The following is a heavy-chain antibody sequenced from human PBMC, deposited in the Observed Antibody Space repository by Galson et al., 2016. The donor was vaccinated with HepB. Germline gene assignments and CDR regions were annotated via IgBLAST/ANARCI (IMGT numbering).Heavy chain of an antibody. CDR3: AREDSSGYYHFDY. V-gene: IGHV3-30*04. CDR1: GFTFSTYA. J-gene: IGHJ4*02. Sequence: SLRLSCAASGFTFSTYAMHWVRQAPGKGLEWVALISYDGSNKYYADPVKGRFTISRDNSKNTLYLQTNSLRAEDTAVYYCAREDSSGYYHFDYWGQGTLVTVSS. CDR2: ISYDGSNK. D-gene: IGHD3-22*01.